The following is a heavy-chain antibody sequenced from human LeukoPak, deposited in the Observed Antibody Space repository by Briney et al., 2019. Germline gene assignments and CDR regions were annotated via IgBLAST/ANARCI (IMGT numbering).Heavy chain of an antibody. CDR1: GFTFSNYW. J-gene: IGHJ3*02. CDR3: ARWGQLLFRGDVDAFDI. D-gene: IGHD2-21*01. CDR2: IKHDGSEK. Sequence: PGGSLRLSCEASGFTFSNYWMNWVRQAPGKGLEWAANIKHDGSEKYYVDSVRGRFTISRDNAKNSLYLQMNSLRAEDTAVYYCARWGQLLFRGDVDAFDIWGQGTMVTVSS. V-gene: IGHV3-7*01.